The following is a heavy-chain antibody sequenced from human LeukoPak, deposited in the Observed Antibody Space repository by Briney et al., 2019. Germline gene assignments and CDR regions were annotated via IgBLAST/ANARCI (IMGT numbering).Heavy chain of an antibody. CDR3: ARERAAGYGDFDY. CDR2: IYYSGST. CDR1: GYSISSGGYS. Sequence: PSETLSLTGTVSGYSISSGGYSWSWIRQPPGKGLEWIGYIYYSGSTYYNPSLKSRVTISVDTSKNQFSLKLSSVTAADTAVYYCARERAAGYGDFDYWGQGTLVTVSS. D-gene: IGHD4-17*01. V-gene: IGHV4-30-4*07. J-gene: IGHJ4*02.